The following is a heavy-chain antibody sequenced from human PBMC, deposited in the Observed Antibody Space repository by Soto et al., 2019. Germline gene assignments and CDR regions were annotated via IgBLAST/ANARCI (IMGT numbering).Heavy chain of an antibody. V-gene: IGHV1-8*01. CDR2: MNPNSGNT. J-gene: IGHJ6*02. CDR3: ASILGDFWSGYYGWNYYYGMDV. D-gene: IGHD3-3*01. CDR1: GYTFTSYD. Sequence: ASVKVSCKASGYTFTSYDINWLRQSTGQGLEWMGWMNPNSGNTGYAQKFQGRVTMTRNTSISTAYMELSSLRSEDTAVYYCASILGDFWSGYYGWNYYYGMDVWGQGTTVTVSS.